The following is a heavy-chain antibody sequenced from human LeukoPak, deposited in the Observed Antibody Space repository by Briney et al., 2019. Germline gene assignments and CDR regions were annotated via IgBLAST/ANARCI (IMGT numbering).Heavy chain of an antibody. D-gene: IGHD1-14*01. V-gene: IGHV6-1*01. CDR1: GDSVSSNSAA. Sequence: SQTLSLTCAISGDSVSSNSAAWNWIRQSPSRGLEWLGRTYYRSKWYNDYAVSVKSRITINPDTSKNQFSLQLSSVTAADTAVYYCATGAWLEPPQGYASEGDAHWFDPWGQGTLVTVSS. CDR2: TYYRSKWYN. J-gene: IGHJ5*02. CDR3: ATGAWLEPPQGYASEGDAHWFDP.